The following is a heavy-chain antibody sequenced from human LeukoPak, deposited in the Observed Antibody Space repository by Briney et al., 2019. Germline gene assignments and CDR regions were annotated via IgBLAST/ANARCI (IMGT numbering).Heavy chain of an antibody. J-gene: IGHJ3*01. CDR1: GFTFRGAA. CDR3: AKDIQLST. D-gene: IGHD5-24*01. V-gene: IGHV3-23*01. CDR2: ISSSGNNA. Sequence: GGSLRLSCAVSGFTFRGAAMTWVRQAPGKGLEWVSLISSSGNNAYYADSVKGRFTISRDDSKNTLSLQMISLRVEDTAIYYCAKDIQLSTWGLGTRVTVSS.